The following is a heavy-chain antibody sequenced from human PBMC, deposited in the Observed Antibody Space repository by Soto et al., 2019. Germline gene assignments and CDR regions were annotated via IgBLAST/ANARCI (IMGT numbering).Heavy chain of an antibody. D-gene: IGHD4-17*01. CDR2: ISGSGGST. J-gene: IGHJ4*02. CDR3: AKDLDYGGNSWTFDY. Sequence: GESLKISCAASGFTFSSYAMSWVRQAPGKGLEWVSAISGSGGSTYYADSVKGRFTISRDNSKNTLYLQMNSLRAEDTAVYYCAKDLDYGGNSWTFDYWGQGTLVTVSS. CDR1: GFTFSSYA. V-gene: IGHV3-23*01.